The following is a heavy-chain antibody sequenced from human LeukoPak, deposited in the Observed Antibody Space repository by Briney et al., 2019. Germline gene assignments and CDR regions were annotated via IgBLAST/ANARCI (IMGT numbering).Heavy chain of an antibody. J-gene: IGHJ4*02. D-gene: IGHD7-27*01. Sequence: GGSLRLSCAASGFTFSSYGMHWVRQVPGKGLEWVSHISSSGSMIWYADSVKGRFTISRDSAKNSLHLQMNSLRAEDTAVYYCARDPESNWGWDLDYWGQGTLVTVSS. CDR3: ARDPESNWGWDLDY. CDR2: ISSSGSMI. CDR1: GFTFSSYG. V-gene: IGHV3-48*01.